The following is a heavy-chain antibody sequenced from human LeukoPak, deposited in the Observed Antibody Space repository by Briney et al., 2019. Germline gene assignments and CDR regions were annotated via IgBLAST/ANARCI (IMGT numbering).Heavy chain of an antibody. CDR3: ARVRVNYFDY. CDR2: INHSGST. J-gene: IGHJ4*02. Sequence: PSETLSLTCAVDGGSFSGYYWSWIRQPPGKGLEWIGEINHSGSTNYNPSLKSRVTISVDTSKNQFSLKLSSVIAADTAVYFCARVRVNYFDYWGQGNLVTVSS. D-gene: IGHD3-10*01. V-gene: IGHV4-34*01. CDR1: GGSFSGYY.